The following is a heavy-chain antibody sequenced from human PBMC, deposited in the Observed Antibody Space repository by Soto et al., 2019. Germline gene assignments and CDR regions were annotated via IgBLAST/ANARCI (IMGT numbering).Heavy chain of an antibody. J-gene: IGHJ6*02. CDR2: IYYSGST. D-gene: IGHD4-17*01. CDR3: ARHWDYGDYYGMDV. CDR1: GGSISSSSYY. Sequence: PSETLSLTCTVSGGSISSSSYYWGWIRQTPGKGLEWIGSIYYSGSTYYNPSLKSRVTISVDTSKNQFSLKLSSVTAADTAVYYCARHWDYGDYYGMDVWGQGTTVTVSS. V-gene: IGHV4-39*01.